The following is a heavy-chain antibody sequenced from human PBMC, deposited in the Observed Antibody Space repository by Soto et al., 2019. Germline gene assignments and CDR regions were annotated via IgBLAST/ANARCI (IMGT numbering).Heavy chain of an antibody. J-gene: IGHJ6*02. Sequence: SVKVSCKASGGTFSSYAISWVRQAPGQGLEWMGGIIPIFGTANYAQKFQGRVTITADESTSTAYMELSSLRSEDTAVYYCARRLYYDSSGFEGGDMDVWGQGTTVTVSS. D-gene: IGHD3-22*01. CDR2: IIPIFGTA. CDR1: GGTFSSYA. CDR3: ARRLYYDSSGFEGGDMDV. V-gene: IGHV1-69*13.